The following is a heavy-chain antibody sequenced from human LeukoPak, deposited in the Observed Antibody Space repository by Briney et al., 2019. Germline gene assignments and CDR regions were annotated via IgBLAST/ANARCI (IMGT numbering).Heavy chain of an antibody. J-gene: IGHJ4*02. D-gene: IGHD5-24*01. CDR2: ISWNSGSI. V-gene: IGHV3-9*03. CDR1: GFTLDDYA. CDR3: AKAEGMGYTSPSDY. Sequence: GGSLRLSWAPSGFTLDDYAMHWVRQAPGKGLGWVSGISWNSGSIGYADSVKGRFTISRDNAKNSLYLQMNSLRAEDMALYYCAKAEGMGYTSPSDYWGQGTLVTVSS.